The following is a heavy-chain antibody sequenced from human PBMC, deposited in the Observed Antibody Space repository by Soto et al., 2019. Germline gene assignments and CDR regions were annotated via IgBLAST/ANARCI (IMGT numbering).Heavy chain of an antibody. V-gene: IGHV4-31*03. J-gene: IGHJ4*02. Sequence: TLSLSCTVSGGSISSGCYDWSWIRQHPGKVLEWIVYIYYSGITYYNPSLKSRVTISVDTSKNQFSLKLSSVTAADTAVYYCARADDSSGYPTPFNYWGQGTLVTVSS. CDR1: GGSISSGCYD. D-gene: IGHD3-22*01. CDR3: ARADDSSGYPTPFNY. CDR2: IYYSGIT.